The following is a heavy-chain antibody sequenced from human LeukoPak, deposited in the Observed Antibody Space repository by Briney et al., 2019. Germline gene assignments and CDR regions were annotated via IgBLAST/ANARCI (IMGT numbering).Heavy chain of an antibody. CDR3: ARGESTWRNWLDP. J-gene: IGHJ5*02. CDR1: GYTFTNYY. D-gene: IGHD2/OR15-2a*01. V-gene: IGHV1-46*01. Sequence: ASVQVSCKASGYTFTNYYMHWVRQAPGQGLEWMGIINPSGGSTSYAQKFQGRVTMTRDTSTSTVYMEMSSLRSDDTAVYYCARGESTWRNWLDPWGLGTLVTVSS. CDR2: INPSGGST.